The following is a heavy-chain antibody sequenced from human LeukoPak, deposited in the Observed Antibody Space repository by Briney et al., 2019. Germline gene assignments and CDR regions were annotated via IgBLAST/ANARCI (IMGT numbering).Heavy chain of an antibody. J-gene: IGHJ6*03. CDR2: INHSGST. Sequence: SETLSLTCAVYGGSFSGYYWSWIRQPPGKGLEWIGEINHSGSTNYNPSLKSRVTISVDTSKNQFSLKLSSVTAADTAVYYCARVRGDYGDYADYYYYMDVWGKGTTVTVSS. CDR1: GGSFSGYY. CDR3: ARVRGDYGDYADYYYYMDV. D-gene: IGHD4-17*01. V-gene: IGHV4-34*01.